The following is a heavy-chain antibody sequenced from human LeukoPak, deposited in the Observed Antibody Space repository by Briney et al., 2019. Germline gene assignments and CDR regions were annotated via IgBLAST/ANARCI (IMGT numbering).Heavy chain of an antibody. CDR1: GFTFGFTFRSFW. CDR3: ARVLNWFDP. V-gene: IGHV4-61*01. Sequence: GSLRLSCTASGFTFGFTFRSFWMSWVRQAPGKGLEWIGYIYYSGSTNYNPSLKSRVTISVDTSKNQFSLKLSSVAAADTAVYYCARVLNWFDPWGQGTLVTVSS. CDR2: IYYSGST. J-gene: IGHJ5*02.